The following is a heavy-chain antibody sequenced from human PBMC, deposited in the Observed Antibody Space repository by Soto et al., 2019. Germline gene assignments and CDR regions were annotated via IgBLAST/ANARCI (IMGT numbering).Heavy chain of an antibody. J-gene: IGHJ6*02. CDR1: GYTFTSYA. CDR2: INAGNGNT. V-gene: IGHV1-3*01. D-gene: IGHD3-10*01. CDR3: AREGESITMVRGVSYYYYGMDV. Sequence: ASVKVSCKASGYTFTSYAMHWVRQAPGQRLEWMGWINAGNGNTKYSQRFQGRVTITRDTSASTAYMELSSLRSEDTAVYYCAREGESITMVRGVSYYYYGMDVWGQGTTVTVSS.